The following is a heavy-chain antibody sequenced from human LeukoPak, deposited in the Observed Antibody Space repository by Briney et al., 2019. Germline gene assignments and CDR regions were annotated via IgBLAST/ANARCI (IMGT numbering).Heavy chain of an antibody. J-gene: IGHJ4*02. CDR1: GYSISSGYY. Sequence: SETLSLTCAVSGYSISSGYYWGWIRPPPGKGLEWIGSIYHSGSTYYNPSLKSRVTISVDTSKNRFSLKLSSVTAADTAVYYCARGLGSGSGSYYDDYWGQGILVTVSS. CDR2: IYHSGST. V-gene: IGHV4-38-2*01. D-gene: IGHD3-10*01. CDR3: ARGLGSGSGSYYDDY.